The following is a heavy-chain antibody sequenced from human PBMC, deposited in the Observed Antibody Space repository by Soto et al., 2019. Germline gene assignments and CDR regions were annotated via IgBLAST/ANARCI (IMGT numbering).Heavy chain of an antibody. CDR3: ERVGPPADP. J-gene: IGHJ5*02. V-gene: IGHV1-3*01. CDR2: INAGNGNT. Sequence: ASVKVSCKESGYTLNSYALHCVRQAHGQRLEWMGWINAGNGNTKYSQKFQGRVTITRDTSASTAYMELSSLRSEDTAVYYCERVGPPADPWGQGTLVTLSS. CDR1: GYTLNSYA.